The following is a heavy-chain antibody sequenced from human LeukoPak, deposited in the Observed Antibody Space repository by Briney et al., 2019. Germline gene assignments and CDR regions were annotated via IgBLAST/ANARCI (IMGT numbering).Heavy chain of an antibody. J-gene: IGHJ6*03. D-gene: IGHD3-22*01. CDR3: ARVHYDSSGYYFDYYYYYMDV. CDR1: GGSISSYY. V-gene: IGHV4-59*01. Sequence: NPSETLSLTCTVSGGSISSYYWSRIRQPPGKGLEWIGYIYYSGSTNYNPSLKSRVTISVDTSKSQFSLKLSSVTAADTAVYYCARVHYDSSGYYFDYYYYYMDVWGKGTTVTVSS. CDR2: IYYSGST.